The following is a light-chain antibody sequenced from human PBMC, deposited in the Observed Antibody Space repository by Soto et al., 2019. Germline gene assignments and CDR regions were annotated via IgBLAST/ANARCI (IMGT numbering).Light chain of an antibody. J-gene: IGKJ1*01. Sequence: ILFTQSPGTLSLSPGERATLSCRASQSVSSNHLAWYQQKPGKAPRLLIYGGSSRATGIPVRLSGGGSETDFTITISRLEPEDFAVYYCQQYSSSRTFGQGTKVDIK. CDR1: QSVSSNH. V-gene: IGKV3-20*01. CDR2: GGS. CDR3: QQYSSSRT.